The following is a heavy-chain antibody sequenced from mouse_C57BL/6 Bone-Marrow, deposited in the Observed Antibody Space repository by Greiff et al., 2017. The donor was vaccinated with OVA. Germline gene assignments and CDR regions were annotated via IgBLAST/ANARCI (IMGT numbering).Heavy chain of an antibody. CDR3: AREEDYDYAMDY. CDR1: GYTFTSYW. Sequence: VQLQQPGAELVRPGTSVKLSCKASGYTFTSYWMHWVKQRPGQGLEWIGVIDPSDSYTNYNQKFKGQAPLTVDTSSSTAYMQLSSLTSEDSAVYYCAREEDYDYAMDYWGQGTSVPVSS. CDR2: IDPSDSYT. J-gene: IGHJ4*01. D-gene: IGHD2-4*01. V-gene: IGHV1-59*01.